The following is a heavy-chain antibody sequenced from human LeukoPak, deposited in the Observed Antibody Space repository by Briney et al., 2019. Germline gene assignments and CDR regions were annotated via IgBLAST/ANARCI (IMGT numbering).Heavy chain of an antibody. CDR2: INEDGSTT. J-gene: IGHJ4*02. D-gene: IGHD1-26*01. Sequence: GGSLRLSCAASGFTSSSNWMHWVRQAPGKGLVWVSRINEDGSTTNYADSVKGRFTISRDNAKNTLYLQMNSLRAEDTAVYYCVRDLGGRSGHWGQGTLVTVSS. CDR3: VRDLGGRSGH. CDR1: GFTSSSNW. V-gene: IGHV3-74*01.